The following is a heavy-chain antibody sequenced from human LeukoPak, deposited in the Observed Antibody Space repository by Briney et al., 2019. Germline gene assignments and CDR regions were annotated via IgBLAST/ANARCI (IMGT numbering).Heavy chain of an antibody. Sequence: ASVKVSCKASGYTFTSYDINWVRQATGQGLEWMGWMNPNSGNTGYAQKFRGRVTMTRNTSISTAYMELSSLRSEDTAVYYCARLRYDSSGYYFYWGQGTLVTVSS. J-gene: IGHJ4*02. D-gene: IGHD3-22*01. CDR1: GYTFTSYD. V-gene: IGHV1-8*01. CDR3: ARLRYDSSGYYFY. CDR2: MNPNSGNT.